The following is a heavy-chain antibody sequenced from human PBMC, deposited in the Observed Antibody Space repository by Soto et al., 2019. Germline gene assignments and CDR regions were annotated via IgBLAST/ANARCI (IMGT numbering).Heavy chain of an antibody. D-gene: IGHD1-1*01. J-gene: IGHJ4*02. CDR3: ARHSNEYRKSLDY. Sequence: ETLSLTCTVSGGSISGYYWSWIRQPPGKGLEWIAYIYYSGSSNSNPSLKSRVTISVDTSKNQFSLKLSSVTAADTAVYYCARHSNEYRKSLDYWGQGTLVTAPQ. CDR1: GGSISGYY. V-gene: IGHV4-59*08. CDR2: IYYSGSS.